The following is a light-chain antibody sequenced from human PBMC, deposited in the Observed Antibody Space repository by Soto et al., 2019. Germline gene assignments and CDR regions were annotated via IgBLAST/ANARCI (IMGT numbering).Light chain of an antibody. CDR2: KAS. CDR1: QSIINH. CDR3: QHYNSYSEA. Sequence: DIQMTQSPASLSSSVEYRLIITCLASQSIINHLNWYQQKPGKAPKLLIYKASTLKSGVPSRFRGSGSGTEFTLTISSLQPDDFATYYCQHYNSYSEAFGQGTKVDIK. J-gene: IGKJ1*01. V-gene: IGKV1-5*03.